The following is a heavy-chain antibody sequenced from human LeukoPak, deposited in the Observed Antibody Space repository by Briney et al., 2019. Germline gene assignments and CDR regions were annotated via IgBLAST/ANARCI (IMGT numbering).Heavy chain of an antibody. V-gene: IGHV4-59*08. D-gene: IGHD6-13*01. CDR3: AGLPRGSSVAY. CDR2: IYYSGGT. Sequence: SETLSLTCTVSGGSISGNYWSWVRQPPGKGLEWIGNIYYSGGTKYNPSLKSRVTISVDTSKNQFSLKLSSVTAADTAVYHCAGLPRGSSVAYWGQGTLVTVSS. J-gene: IGHJ4*02. CDR1: GGSISGNY.